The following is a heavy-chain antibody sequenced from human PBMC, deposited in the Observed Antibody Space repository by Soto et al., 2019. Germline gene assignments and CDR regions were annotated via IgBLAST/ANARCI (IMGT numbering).Heavy chain of an antibody. CDR1: GLTFSMFG. V-gene: IGHV3-30*18. CDR3: AKDWVGGSLHYGLHV. D-gene: IGHD2-15*01. Sequence: QVQLVESGGGVVQPGRSLRLSCAASGLTFSMFGMHWVRQAPGKGLEWVAVISHDGSKKYYADSVKGRFTTSRDNSKNTLYLQMCSLRPEDTAVYYCAKDWVGGSLHYGLHVWGQGTTVTVAS. CDR2: ISHDGSKK. J-gene: IGHJ6*02.